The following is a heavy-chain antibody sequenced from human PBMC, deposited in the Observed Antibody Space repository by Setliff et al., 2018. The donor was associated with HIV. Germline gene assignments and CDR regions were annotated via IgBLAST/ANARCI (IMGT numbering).Heavy chain of an antibody. CDR3: ASAEPPIYSSGWRGVCYFDY. V-gene: IGHV4-38-2*01. Sequence: PSVTLSLTCAVSGYSISSGYYWGWIRQPPGNGLEWIGSIYHSGSTYSNPSLKSRVTISVDTSKNQFYLKLSSVTAADTAVYYCASAEPPIYSSGWRGVCYFDYWGQGTLVTVSS. CDR2: IYHSGST. CDR1: GYSISSGYY. D-gene: IGHD6-19*01. J-gene: IGHJ4*02.